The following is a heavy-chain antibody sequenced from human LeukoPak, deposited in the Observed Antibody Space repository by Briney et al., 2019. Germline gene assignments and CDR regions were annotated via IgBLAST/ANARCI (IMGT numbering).Heavy chain of an antibody. J-gene: IGHJ5*02. V-gene: IGHV4-4*02. CDR3: ASSGYSYGFRFSWFDP. D-gene: IGHD5-18*01. CDR1: GGSISSSNW. Sequence: SETLSLTCAVSGGSISSSNWWSWVRQPPGKGLEWIGEIYHSGSTNYNPSLKSRVTISVDKSKNQFSLKLSSVTAADTAVYYCASSGYSYGFRFSWFDPWGQGTLVTVSS. CDR2: IYHSGST.